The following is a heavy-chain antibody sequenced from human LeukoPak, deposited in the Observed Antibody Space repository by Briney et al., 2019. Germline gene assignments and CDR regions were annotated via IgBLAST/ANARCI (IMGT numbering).Heavy chain of an antibody. CDR3: GKNRLGQTYADSFEI. CDR1: GFTFSNFH. Sequence: GGSLRLSCAASGFTFSNFHMHWLRQAPEKAVEGGAFIRYDGRDKYFLDSVKGRFNISRDNSKNLLYLQLYRLAPEDTAVYYCGKNRLGQTYADSFEIWGQGTVVSVSS. J-gene: IGHJ3*02. V-gene: IGHV3-30*02. D-gene: IGHD2/OR15-2a*01. CDR2: IRYDGRDK.